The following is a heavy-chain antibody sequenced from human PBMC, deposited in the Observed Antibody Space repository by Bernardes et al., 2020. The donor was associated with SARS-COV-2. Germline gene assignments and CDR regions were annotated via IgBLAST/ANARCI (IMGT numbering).Heavy chain of an antibody. V-gene: IGHV3-21*01. CDR2: ISVSGSYK. CDR1: GSTFRGFW. Sequence: GGSLRLSCAASGSTFRGFWMHWVRQVPGKGREWVSFISVSGSYKYYAASVKGRFTVSRDNAKKSLSLQMNNVRVEDTAVYYCAREEPPDAFDLWGQGTMVTVS. D-gene: IGHD1-26*01. J-gene: IGHJ3*01. CDR3: AREEPPDAFDL.